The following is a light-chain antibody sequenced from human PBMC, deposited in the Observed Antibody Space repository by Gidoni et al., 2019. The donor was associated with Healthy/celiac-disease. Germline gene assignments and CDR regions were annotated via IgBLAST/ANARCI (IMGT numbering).Light chain of an antibody. CDR3: QQSYSTPYT. V-gene: IGKV1-39*01. Sequence: DIQMTQSPSSLSASVGDRVTITRRASQSISSYLNWYQQKPGKDPKLLIYAASSLQSGVPSRFSGSGSGTDFTLNISSLHPEDFAIYYCQQSYSTPYTFGQGTKLEIK. CDR1: QSISSY. CDR2: AAS. J-gene: IGKJ2*01.